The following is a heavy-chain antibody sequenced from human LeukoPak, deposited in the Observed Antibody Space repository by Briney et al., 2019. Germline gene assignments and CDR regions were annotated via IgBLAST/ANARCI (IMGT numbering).Heavy chain of an antibody. J-gene: IGHJ4*02. CDR2: IRGDESRK. CDR3: AREEVVLRGSYGY. Sequence: GGSLRLSCTASDFSFSNYWMTWLRQAPGKGLEWVANIRGDESRKYYLDSVTGRFTISRDNAKNSLYLQMNSLRAEDTAVYYCAREEVVLRGSYGYWGQGTLVTVSS. D-gene: IGHD3-10*01. CDR1: DFSFSNYW. V-gene: IGHV3-7*01.